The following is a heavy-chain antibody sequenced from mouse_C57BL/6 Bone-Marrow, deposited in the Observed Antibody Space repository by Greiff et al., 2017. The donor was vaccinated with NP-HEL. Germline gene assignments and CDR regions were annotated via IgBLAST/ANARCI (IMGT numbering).Heavy chain of an antibody. CDR1: GYTFTSYW. V-gene: IGHV1-69*01. CDR3: ARKGDYDDWYFDV. J-gene: IGHJ1*03. CDR2: IDPSDSDT. Sequence: QVQLQQPGAELVMPGASVKLSCKASGYTFTSYWMHWVKQRPGQGLEWIGEIDPSDSDTNYNQKFKGKSTLTVDKSSSTAYMQLSSLTSEDSAVYYCARKGDYDDWYFDVWGTGTTVTVSS. D-gene: IGHD2-4*01.